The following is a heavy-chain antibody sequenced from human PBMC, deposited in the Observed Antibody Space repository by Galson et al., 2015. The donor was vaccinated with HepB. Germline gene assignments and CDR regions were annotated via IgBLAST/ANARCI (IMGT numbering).Heavy chain of an antibody. V-gene: IGHV4-34*01. CDR1: GGSFSGYY. CDR2: INHSGST. CDR3: AREGGGAARRGSFDY. D-gene: IGHD6-6*01. J-gene: IGHJ4*02. Sequence: SETLSLTCAVYGGSFSGYYWSWIRQPPGKGLEWIGEINHSGSTNYNPSLKSRVTISVDTSKNQFSLKLSSVTAADTAVYYCAREGGGAARRGSFDYWGQGTLVTVSS.